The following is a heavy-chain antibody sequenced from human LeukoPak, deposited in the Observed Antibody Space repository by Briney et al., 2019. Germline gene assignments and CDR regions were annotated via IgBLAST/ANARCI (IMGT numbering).Heavy chain of an antibody. J-gene: IGHJ5*02. D-gene: IGHD3-22*01. Sequence: SETLSLTCTVSGDSISRSNYYWGWIRRPPGKGLEWIVSLYYSGTRYYNPSLESRVTVSVDTPKNQFSLKLSTVTAADTGVYYCASAPDGSGYDWFDPWGQGTLVTVSS. CDR1: GDSISRSNYY. V-gene: IGHV4-39*01. CDR2: LYYSGTR. CDR3: ASAPDGSGYDWFDP.